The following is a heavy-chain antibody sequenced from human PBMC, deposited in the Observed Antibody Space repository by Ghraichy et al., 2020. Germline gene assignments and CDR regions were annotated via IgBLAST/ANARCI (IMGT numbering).Heavy chain of an antibody. V-gene: IGHV3-23*01. CDR2: ISGSGGST. CDR1: GFTFSSYA. CDR3: ARTHTGRGVVPHPYYYYYGMDV. J-gene: IGHJ6*02. Sequence: GGSLRLSCAASGFTFSSYAMSWVRQAPGKGLEWVSAISGSGGSTYYADSVKGRFTISRDNSKNTLYLQMNSLRAEDTAVYYCARTHTGRGVVPHPYYYYYGMDVWGQGTTVTVSS. D-gene: IGHD3-3*01.